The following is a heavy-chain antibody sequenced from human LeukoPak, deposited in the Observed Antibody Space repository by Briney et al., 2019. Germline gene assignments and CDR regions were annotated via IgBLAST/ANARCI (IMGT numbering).Heavy chain of an antibody. Sequence: PGGSLRLSCAASGFTFSNYGMHWVRQAPGKGLEWVAVIWYDGSNKYYAYSVKGRFTISRDNSKNTLYLQMNSLRAEDTAVYYCARDFFTYNWNIGNFDYWGQGTLVTVSS. V-gene: IGHV3-33*01. CDR3: ARDFFTYNWNIGNFDY. CDR1: GFTFSNYG. D-gene: IGHD1/OR15-1a*01. J-gene: IGHJ4*02. CDR2: IWYDGSNK.